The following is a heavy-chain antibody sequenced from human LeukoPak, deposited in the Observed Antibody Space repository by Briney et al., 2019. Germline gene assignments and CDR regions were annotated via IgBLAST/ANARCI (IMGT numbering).Heavy chain of an antibody. V-gene: IGHV1-8*01. D-gene: IGHD3-10*01. J-gene: IGHJ5*02. CDR1: GYTFTSYD. Sequence: GSVKVSCKASGYTFTSYDINWVRQATGQGLEWLGWMNPNSGNTSYAQNFQGRVTMTRDISISTAYMELSSLRSEDTAVYYCARDYYGSKSSSFDPWGQGTLVTVSS. CDR2: MNPNSGNT. CDR3: ARDYYGSKSSSFDP.